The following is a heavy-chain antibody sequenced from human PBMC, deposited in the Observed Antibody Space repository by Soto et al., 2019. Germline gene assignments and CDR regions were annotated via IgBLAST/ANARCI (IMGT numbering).Heavy chain of an antibody. D-gene: IGHD3-16*02. CDR1: GGSFSGYY. CDR2: INHSGST. V-gene: IGHV4-34*01. Sequence: SETLSLTCAVYGGSFSGYYWSWIRQPPGKGLEWIGEINHSGSTNYNPSLKSRVTISVDTSENQFSLKLSSVTAADTAVYYCARGKLSDYVWGSYRYHFDYWGQGTVVTVSS. CDR3: ARGKLSDYVWGSYRYHFDY. J-gene: IGHJ4*02.